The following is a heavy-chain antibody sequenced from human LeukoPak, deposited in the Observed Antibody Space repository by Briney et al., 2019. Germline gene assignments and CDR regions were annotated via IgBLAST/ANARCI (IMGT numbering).Heavy chain of an antibody. CDR3: ARDDGWFGELPYNWFDP. J-gene: IGHJ5*02. Sequence: GSLRLSCAASGFTFSSYWMSWVRQAPGKGLEWVANIKQDGSEKYYVDSVKGRFTISRDNAKNSLYLQMNSLRAEDTAVYYCARDDGWFGELPYNWFDPWGQGTLVTVSS. CDR2: IKQDGSEK. D-gene: IGHD3-10*01. CDR1: GFTFSSYW. V-gene: IGHV3-7*01.